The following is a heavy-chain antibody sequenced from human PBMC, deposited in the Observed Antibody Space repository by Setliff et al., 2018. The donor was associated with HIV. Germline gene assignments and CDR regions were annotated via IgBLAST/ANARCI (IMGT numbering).Heavy chain of an antibody. CDR1: GFSLSTSGMC. D-gene: IGHD1-1*01. CDR3: AYSCRQLRVPYFDF. Sequence: SGPTLVNPTQTLTLTCTFSGFSLSTSGMCVSWIRQPPGNDLEWPARIDWDDDKYYSTSLKTRLTISKHTSNNRVVLTMTNLHPVDTATYSCAYSCRQLRVPYFDFWGQGTPVTVSS. CDR2: IDWDDDK. J-gene: IGHJ4*02. V-gene: IGHV2-70*11.